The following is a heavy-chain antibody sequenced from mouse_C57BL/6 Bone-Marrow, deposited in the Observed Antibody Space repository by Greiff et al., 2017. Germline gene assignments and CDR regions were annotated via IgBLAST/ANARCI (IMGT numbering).Heavy chain of an antibody. D-gene: IGHD1-1*01. CDR2: IWTGGGT. Sequence: VQLQQSGPGLVAPSQSLSITCTVSGFSLTSYAISWVRQPPGKGLEWLGVIWTGGGTNYNSALKSRLSISKDNSKSQVFLKMNSLQTYDTARYYCARNLGLLLRPYYYAMDYWGQGTSVTVSS. CDR1: GFSLTSYA. CDR3: ARNLGLLLRPYYYAMDY. V-gene: IGHV2-9-1*01. J-gene: IGHJ4*01.